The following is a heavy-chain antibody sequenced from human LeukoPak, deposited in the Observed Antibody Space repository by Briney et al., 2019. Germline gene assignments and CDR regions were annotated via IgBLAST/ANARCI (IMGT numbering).Heavy chain of an antibody. V-gene: IGHV1-2*06. D-gene: IGHD3-22*01. Sequence: ASVKVSCKASGYTFTGYYMHWVRQAPGQGLEWMGRINPNNGGTNYAQKFQGRVTMTRDTSISTAYMELSGLSSDDTAVYYCASFHEGDNSGSYSNYWGQGTLVTVSA. CDR2: INPNNGGT. J-gene: IGHJ4*02. CDR3: ASFHEGDNSGSYSNY. CDR1: GYTFTGYY.